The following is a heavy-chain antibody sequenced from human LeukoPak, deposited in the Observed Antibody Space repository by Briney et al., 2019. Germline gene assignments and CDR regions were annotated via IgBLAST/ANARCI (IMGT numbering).Heavy chain of an antibody. CDR1: GFTFSSYS. CDR3: AKCPSKPAAPTDAFDI. CDR2: ISSSSNYI. J-gene: IGHJ3*02. Sequence: TGGSLRLSCAASGFTFSSYSMNWVRQAPGKGLEWVSSISSSSNYIYYADSVKGRFTISRDNSKNTLYLQMNSLRAEDTAVYYCAKCPSKPAAPTDAFDIWGQGTMVTVSS. D-gene: IGHD2-2*01. V-gene: IGHV3-21*04.